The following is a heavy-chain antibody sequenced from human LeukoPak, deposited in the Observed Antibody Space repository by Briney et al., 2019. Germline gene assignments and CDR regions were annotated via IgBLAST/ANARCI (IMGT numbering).Heavy chain of an antibody. CDR3: ARHPSYTSGWPLDY. D-gene: IGHD6-19*01. CDR1: GYSFTNYW. V-gene: IGHV5-51*01. J-gene: IGHJ4*02. Sequence: GESLKISCKGSGYSFTNYWIAWVRQMPGKGLEYMGIIYPGDSDTRYSPSFQGQVTISADKSINTAYLQWSSLKASDTAMYYCARHPSYTSGWPLDYWGQGTLVIVSS. CDR2: IYPGDSDT.